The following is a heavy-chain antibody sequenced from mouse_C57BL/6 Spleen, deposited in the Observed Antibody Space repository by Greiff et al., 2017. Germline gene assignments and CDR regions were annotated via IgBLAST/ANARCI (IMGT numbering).Heavy chain of an antibody. V-gene: IGHV1-15*01. CDR2: IDPETGGT. CDR1: GYTFTDYE. Sequence: QVQLQQSGAELVRPGASVTLSCKASGYTFTDYEMHWVKQTPVHGLEWIGAIDPETGGTAYNQKFKGKAILTADKSSSTAYMELRSLTSEDSAVYYCTSITTEDYFDYWGQGTTLTVSS. J-gene: IGHJ2*01. D-gene: IGHD1-2*01. CDR3: TSITTEDYFDY.